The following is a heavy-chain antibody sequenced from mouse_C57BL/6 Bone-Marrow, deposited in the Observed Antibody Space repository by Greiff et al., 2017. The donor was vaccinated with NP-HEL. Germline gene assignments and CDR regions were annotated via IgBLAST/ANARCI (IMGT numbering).Heavy chain of an antibody. Sequence: EVKLVESGGGLVKPGGSLKLSCAASGFTFSSYAMSWVRQTPEKRLEWVATISDGGSYTYYPDNVKGRFTISRDNAKNNLYLQMSHLKSEDTAMYYCARDRGYSNYYFDYWGQGTTLTVSS. J-gene: IGHJ2*01. CDR3: ARDRGYSNYYFDY. CDR1: GFTFSSYA. CDR2: ISDGGSYT. D-gene: IGHD2-5*01. V-gene: IGHV5-4*01.